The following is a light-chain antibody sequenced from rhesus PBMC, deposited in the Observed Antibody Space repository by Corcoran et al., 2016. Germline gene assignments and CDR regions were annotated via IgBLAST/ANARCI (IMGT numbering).Light chain of an antibody. J-gene: IGKJ4*01. V-gene: IGKV1-25*01. CDR2: DRS. CDR3: QQHNSYPLT. Sequence: DIQMTQSPSSLSASVGDTVTITCQASQGISKYLAWYQQKPGKAPKFLIYDRSTLQRGVPARFSGSGSGTEFTLTISSLQPEDLAIYYCQQHNSYPLTFGGGTKVELK. CDR1: QGISKY.